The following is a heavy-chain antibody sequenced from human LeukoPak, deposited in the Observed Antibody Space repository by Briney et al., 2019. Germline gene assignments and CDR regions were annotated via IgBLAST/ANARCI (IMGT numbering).Heavy chain of an antibody. D-gene: IGHD2-2*01. Sequence: TGGSLRLSCAASGFTFSGYVMTWVRQAPGKGLECVSSITFSSSHIYYADSVKGRFTISRDNSKNTLYLQMNSLRAEDTAVYHCPKDRGTTSYYFDYWGQGTLVTVSS. CDR3: PKDRGTTSYYFDY. CDR1: GFTFSGYV. J-gene: IGHJ4*02. CDR2: ITFSSSHI. V-gene: IGHV3-21*04.